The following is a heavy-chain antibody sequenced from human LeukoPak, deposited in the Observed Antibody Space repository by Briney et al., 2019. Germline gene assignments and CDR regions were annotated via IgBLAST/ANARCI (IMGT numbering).Heavy chain of an antibody. V-gene: IGHV3-30*03. Sequence: PGGSLRLSCAASGFTFSSYGMHWVRQAPGKGLEWVAVISYDGSKKYYADSVKGRFTISRDNSKNTLYLQMNSLRAEDTAVYYCAYLAAAGTDNYGMDVWGQGTTVTVSS. J-gene: IGHJ6*02. CDR1: GFTFSSYG. CDR2: ISYDGSKK. D-gene: IGHD6-13*01. CDR3: AYLAAAGTDNYGMDV.